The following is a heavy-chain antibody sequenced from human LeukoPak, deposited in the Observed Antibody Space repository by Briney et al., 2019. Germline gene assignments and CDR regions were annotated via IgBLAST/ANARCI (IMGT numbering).Heavy chain of an antibody. Sequence: ASVKVSCKASGYTFTSYGISWVRQAPGQGLEWMGWISAYNGNTNYAQKLQGRVTMTTDTSTSTAYMELRSLRSDDTAVYYCAKLMAGSIAAAGTPYYWGQGTLVTVSS. D-gene: IGHD6-13*01. CDR2: ISAYNGNT. CDR3: AKLMAGSIAAAGTPYY. J-gene: IGHJ4*02. CDR1: GYTFTSYG. V-gene: IGHV1-18*01.